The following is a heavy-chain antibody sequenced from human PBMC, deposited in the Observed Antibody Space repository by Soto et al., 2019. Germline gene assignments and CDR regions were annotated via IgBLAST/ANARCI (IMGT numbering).Heavy chain of an antibody. D-gene: IGHD2-2*02. J-gene: IGHJ4*02. CDR2: ISPMFGAA. CDR1: GGTFNTYA. V-gene: IGHV1-69*19. Sequence: QVQLVQSGAEMKKPGSSVKVSCQSSGGTFNTYAMNWVRQAPGQGPEWMGDISPMFGAANYAPKFQGRVTTTANESTGTSYMQWSSLTSGDPTLYICAREVQVHTPAFDCWGQGTLVTVTS. CDR3: AREVQVHTPAFDC.